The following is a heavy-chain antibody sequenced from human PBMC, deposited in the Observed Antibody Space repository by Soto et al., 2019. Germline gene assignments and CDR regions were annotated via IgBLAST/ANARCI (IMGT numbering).Heavy chain of an antibody. CDR1: GFTFSSYG. D-gene: IGHD3-22*01. Sequence: QVQLVESGGGVVQPGRSLRLSCAASGFTFSSYGMHWVRQAPGKGLEWVAVISYDGSNKYYADSVKGRFTISRDNSKNTLYLQMNSLRAEDTAVYYCAKGSWVDGYYDRYYFDYWGQGTLVTVSS. J-gene: IGHJ4*02. CDR2: ISYDGSNK. V-gene: IGHV3-30*18. CDR3: AKGSWVDGYYDRYYFDY.